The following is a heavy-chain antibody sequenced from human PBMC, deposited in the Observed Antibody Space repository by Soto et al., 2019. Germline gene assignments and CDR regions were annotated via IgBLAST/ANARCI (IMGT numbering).Heavy chain of an antibody. CDR1: GGSFSGYY. CDR2: INHSGST. V-gene: IGHV4-34*01. Sequence: QVQLQQWGAGLLKPSETLSLTCAVYGGSFSGYYWSWIRQPPGKGLEWIGEINHSGSTNQNPSLKSRVTISVDTSKNQFSLKLKSVTAADAAVYYCARGIPPKPAGQGDAPDNCYFDSWGLGTLVTVSS. CDR3: ARGIPPKPAGQGDAPDNCYFDS. J-gene: IGHJ4*02. D-gene: IGHD6-25*01.